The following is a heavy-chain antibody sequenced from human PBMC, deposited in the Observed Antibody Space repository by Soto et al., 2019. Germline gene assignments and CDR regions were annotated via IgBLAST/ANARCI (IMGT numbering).Heavy chain of an antibody. Sequence: AVKVSCKASGGTFSSYAISWVIQAPGQGLEWMRGLIPIFGTANYAQKFQGRVTITADESTSTAYMELSSLRSEDTAVYYCARGAYGDPGGAYYYYGMDVWGQGTTVTVSS. CDR2: LIPIFGTA. J-gene: IGHJ6*02. D-gene: IGHD4-17*01. CDR3: ARGAYGDPGGAYYYYGMDV. CDR1: GGTFSSYA. V-gene: IGHV1-69*13.